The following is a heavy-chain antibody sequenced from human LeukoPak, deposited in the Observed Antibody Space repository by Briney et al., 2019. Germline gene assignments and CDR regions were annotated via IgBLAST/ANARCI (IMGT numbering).Heavy chain of an antibody. D-gene: IGHD3-22*01. Sequence: GRSLRLSCAASGFTFDDYAMHWVRQAPGKGLEWVSGISWNSGSIGYADSVKGRFTISRDDAKNSLYPQMNSLRAEDTALYYCAKEGGYYDSSGYHRGGFDYWGQGTLVAVSS. CDR1: GFTFDDYA. CDR2: ISWNSGSI. V-gene: IGHV3-9*01. CDR3: AKEGGYYDSSGYHRGGFDY. J-gene: IGHJ4*02.